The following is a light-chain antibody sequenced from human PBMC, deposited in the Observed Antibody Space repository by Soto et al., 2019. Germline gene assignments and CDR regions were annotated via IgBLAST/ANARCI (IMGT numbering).Light chain of an antibody. V-gene: IGKV3-20*01. CDR3: QQYGRSPFT. Sequence: EIVLTQSPGTLSLSPGERATLSCRASQSVSSSYLAWYQQKPGQAPRLLIYGASSRATGIPDRFSGSGSGTDFTITISRLEPEDFAVYYCQQYGRSPFTFGPGTRLDIK. CDR1: QSVSSSY. CDR2: GAS. J-gene: IGKJ3*01.